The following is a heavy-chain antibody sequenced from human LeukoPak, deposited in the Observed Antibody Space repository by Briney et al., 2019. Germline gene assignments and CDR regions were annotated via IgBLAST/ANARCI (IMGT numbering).Heavy chain of an antibody. Sequence: GGSLRLSCAASGFTFDDYAMHWVRQAPGKGLEWVSGISWNSGSIGYADSVKGRFTISRDNAKNSLYLQMNSLRAEDTALYYCAKGDSSGWTNWFDPWGQGTLVTVSS. CDR2: ISWNSGSI. D-gene: IGHD6-19*01. V-gene: IGHV3-9*01. CDR3: AKGDSSGWTNWFDP. J-gene: IGHJ5*02. CDR1: GFTFDDYA.